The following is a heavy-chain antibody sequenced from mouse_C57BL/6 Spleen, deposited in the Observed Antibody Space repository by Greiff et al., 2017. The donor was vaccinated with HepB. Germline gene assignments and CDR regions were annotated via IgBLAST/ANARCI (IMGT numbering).Heavy chain of an antibody. CDR3: ARDLLEGFAY. J-gene: IGHJ3*01. V-gene: IGHV3-6*01. CDR1: GYSITSGYY. Sequence: VQLKESGPGLVKPSQSLSLTCSVTGYSITSGYYWNWIRQFPGNKLEWMGYISYDGSNNYNPSLKNRISITRDTSKNQFFLKLNSVTTEDTATYYCARDLLEGFAYWGQGTLVTVSA. CDR2: ISYDGSN. D-gene: IGHD6-2*01.